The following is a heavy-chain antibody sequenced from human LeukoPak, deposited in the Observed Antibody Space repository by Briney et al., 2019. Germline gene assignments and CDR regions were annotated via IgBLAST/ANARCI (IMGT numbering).Heavy chain of an antibody. D-gene: IGHD6-6*01. V-gene: IGHV4-31*03. CDR3: AVGPSQLVWTNIDY. Sequence: SETLSLTCTVSGGSISSGGYYWSWIRQHPGKGLEWIGYIYYSGSTYYNPSLKSRVTISVDTSKNQFPLKLSSVTAADTAVYYCAVGPSQLVWTNIDYWGQGTLVTVSS. CDR2: IYYSGST. CDR1: GGSISSGGYY. J-gene: IGHJ4*02.